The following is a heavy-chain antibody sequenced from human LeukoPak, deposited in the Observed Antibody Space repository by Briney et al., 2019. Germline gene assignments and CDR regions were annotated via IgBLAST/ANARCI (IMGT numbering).Heavy chain of an antibody. CDR2: TYYRSKWYN. D-gene: IGHD1-20*01. CDR3: ARKITGRAFDI. V-gene: IGHV6-1*01. Sequence: SQTLSLTCVISGDSVSSDSVVWNWIRQSPSRGLEWLGRTYYRSKWYNDYAVSVKSRITINPDTSKNQFSLQLNSVTPEDTAVYYCARKITGRAFDIWGRGTMVTVSS. CDR1: GDSVSSDSVV. J-gene: IGHJ3*02.